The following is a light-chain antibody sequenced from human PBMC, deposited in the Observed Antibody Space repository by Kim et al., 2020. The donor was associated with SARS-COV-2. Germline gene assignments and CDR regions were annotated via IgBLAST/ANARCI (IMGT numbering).Light chain of an antibody. V-gene: IGLV3-25*03. Sequence: VSPGQTARITFSGDAFPKQYAYLYQQTPGQAPLLVIYKDSERPSGIPERFSGSSSGTTVTLTISGVQAEDEADYYCQSVDSSGTVVFGGGTQLTVL. CDR2: KDS. CDR1: AFPKQY. CDR3: QSVDSSGTVV. J-gene: IGLJ2*01.